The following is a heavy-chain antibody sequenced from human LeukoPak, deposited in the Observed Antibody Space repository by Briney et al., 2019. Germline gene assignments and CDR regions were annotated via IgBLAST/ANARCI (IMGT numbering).Heavy chain of an antibody. CDR1: GYTFTSYG. V-gene: IGHV1-18*01. CDR3: ARDSHRGKYNWNDGGFDP. J-gene: IGHJ5*02. Sequence: ASVKVSCKASGYTFTSYGISWVRQAPGQGLEWMGWISAYNGNTNYAQKLQGRVTMTTDTSTSTAYMELRSLRSDDTAVYYCARDSHRGKYNWNDGGFDPWGQGTLVTVSS. CDR2: ISAYNGNT. D-gene: IGHD1-20*01.